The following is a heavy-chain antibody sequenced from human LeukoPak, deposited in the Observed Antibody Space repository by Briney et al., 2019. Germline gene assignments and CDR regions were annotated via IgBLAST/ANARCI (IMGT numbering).Heavy chain of an antibody. D-gene: IGHD4-17*01. Sequence: ASVKVSCKASGYTFTGYYMHWVRQAPGQGLEWMGWINPNSGDTNYAQKFQGRVTMTTDTSTSTAYMELRSLRSDDTAVYYCARLGGRTTVTAAGYYYYMDVWGKGTTVTISS. CDR2: INPNSGDT. CDR1: GYTFTGYY. CDR3: ARLGGRTTVTAAGYYYYMDV. J-gene: IGHJ6*03. V-gene: IGHV1-2*02.